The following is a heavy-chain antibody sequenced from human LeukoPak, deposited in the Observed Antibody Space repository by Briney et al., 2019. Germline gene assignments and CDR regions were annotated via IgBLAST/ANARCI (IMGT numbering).Heavy chain of an antibody. V-gene: IGHV1-18*01. Sequence: GASVKVSCKASGGTFSSYAISWVRQAPGQGLEWMGWISAYNGNTNYAQKLQGRVTMTTDTSTSTAYMELRSLRSDDTAVYYCARGSSSWSDFDYWGQGTLVTVSS. CDR2: ISAYNGNT. CDR1: GGTFSSYA. CDR3: ARGSSSWSDFDY. J-gene: IGHJ4*02. D-gene: IGHD6-13*01.